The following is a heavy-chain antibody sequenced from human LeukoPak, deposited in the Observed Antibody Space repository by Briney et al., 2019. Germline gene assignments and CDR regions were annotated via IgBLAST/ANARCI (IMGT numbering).Heavy chain of an antibody. Sequence: PSETLSLTCTVSGGSISIYYWSWIRQPAGKGLEGIGRIYTNDDTKYNPSLKSRVTMSVDTSKKHFSLKLSSVTAADTAVYYCTRDGRRGNNGDAFDIWAKGQWSPSLQ. J-gene: IGHJ3*02. CDR3: TRDGRRGNNGDAFDI. D-gene: IGHD1-26*01. CDR1: GGSISIYY. CDR2: IYTNDDT. V-gene: IGHV4-4*07.